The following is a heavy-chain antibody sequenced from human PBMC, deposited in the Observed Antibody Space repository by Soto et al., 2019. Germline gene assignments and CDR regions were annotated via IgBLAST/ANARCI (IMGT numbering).Heavy chain of an antibody. J-gene: IGHJ3*02. CDR1: GFTFRRYA. CDR3: AKGNSWSPALVLDI. V-gene: IGHV3-23*01. D-gene: IGHD1-7*01. Sequence: GSLRLACAAYGFTFRRYAMNWGRAAPGKGLEWVSAISGSAGSTYYADSVKGRFTISRDTSKNTLYLQMNSLRAEDTAVYYCAKGNSWSPALVLDIWGQGTMVTVSS. CDR2: ISGSAGST.